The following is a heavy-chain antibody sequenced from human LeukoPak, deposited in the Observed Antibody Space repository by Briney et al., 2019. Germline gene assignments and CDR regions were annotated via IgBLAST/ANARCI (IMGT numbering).Heavy chain of an antibody. V-gene: IGHV3-30*19. Sequence: PGGSLRLSCAASGFTFSSYGMHRVRQAPGKGLEWVAVISYDGSNKYYADSVKGRFTISRDNSKNTLYLQMNSLRAEDTAVYYCARGPADSSGYYSTEYFQHWGQGTLVTVSS. D-gene: IGHD3-22*01. J-gene: IGHJ1*01. CDR1: GFTFSSYG. CDR2: ISYDGSNK. CDR3: ARGPADSSGYYSTEYFQH.